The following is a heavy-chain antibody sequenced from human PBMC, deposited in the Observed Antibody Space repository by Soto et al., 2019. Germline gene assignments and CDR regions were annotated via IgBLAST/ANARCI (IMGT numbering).Heavy chain of an antibody. V-gene: IGHV1-69*01. CDR1: GGTFSSYP. CDR2: INPIFGTA. J-gene: IGHJ6*02. Sequence: QVQLVQSGAEVKKPGSSVKVSCKASGGTFSSYPISWGRQAPGQRLEWMGGINPIFGTANYAQKFQGRVTITADESTSTAYMELSSLRSEDTAVYYCAREKFGGEAYYYYYDGMDVWGQGTTVTASS. D-gene: IGHD2-21*01. CDR3: AREKFGGEAYYYYYDGMDV.